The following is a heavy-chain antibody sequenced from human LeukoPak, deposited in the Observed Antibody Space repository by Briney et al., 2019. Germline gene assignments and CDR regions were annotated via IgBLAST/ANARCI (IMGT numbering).Heavy chain of an antibody. CDR1: GFTFSSYS. Sequence: PGGSLRLSCAASGFTFSSYSMNWVRQAPGKGLEWVSSISSSSSYIYYADSVKGRFTISRDNAKNSLYLQMNSLRAEDTAVYYCARVGTITIFGVVPSPFDYWGQGTLVTVSS. J-gene: IGHJ4*02. D-gene: IGHD3-3*01. V-gene: IGHV3-21*01. CDR2: ISSSSSYI. CDR3: ARVGTITIFGVVPSPFDY.